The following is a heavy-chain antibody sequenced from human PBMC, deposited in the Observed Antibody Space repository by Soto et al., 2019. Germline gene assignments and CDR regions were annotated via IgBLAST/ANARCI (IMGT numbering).Heavy chain of an antibody. Sequence: SETLSLTCTVSGGSISSGGYYWSWIRQHPGKGLEWIGYIYYSGSTYYNPSLKSRVTISVDTSKNQFSLKLSSVTAADTAVYYCARDSPEGEAAAGLDYWGQGTLVTVSS. J-gene: IGHJ4*02. CDR2: IYYSGST. CDR3: ARDSPEGEAAAGLDY. D-gene: IGHD6-13*01. V-gene: IGHV4-31*03. CDR1: GGSISSGGYY.